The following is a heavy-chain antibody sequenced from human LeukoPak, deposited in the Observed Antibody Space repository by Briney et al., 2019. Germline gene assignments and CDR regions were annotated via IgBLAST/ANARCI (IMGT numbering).Heavy chain of an antibody. CDR3: ARGGRDGYNYFDY. V-gene: IGHV3-53*01. CDR1: GFTVSSNY. J-gene: IGHJ4*02. D-gene: IGHD5-24*01. CDR2: IYSGGST. Sequence: GGSLRLSCAASGFTVSSNYMSWVRQAPGKGLEWVSLIYSGGSTSYADSVKGRFTISRDNSKNILYLQMNSLRAEDTAVYYCARGGRDGYNYFDYWGQGTLVTVSS.